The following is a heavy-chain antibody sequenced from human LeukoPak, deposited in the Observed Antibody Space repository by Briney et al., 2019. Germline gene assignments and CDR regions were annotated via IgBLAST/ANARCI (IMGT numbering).Heavy chain of an antibody. V-gene: IGHV4-31*11. Sequence: SETLSLTCAVYGGSFSGYYWSWIRQHPGKGLEWIGYIYYSGSTYYNPSLKSRVTISVDTSKNQFSLKLSSVTAADTAVYYCARAPTGHYFDYWGQGTLVTVSS. CDR3: ARAPTGHYFDY. D-gene: IGHD4-11*01. CDR2: IYYSGST. CDR1: GGSFSGYY. J-gene: IGHJ4*02.